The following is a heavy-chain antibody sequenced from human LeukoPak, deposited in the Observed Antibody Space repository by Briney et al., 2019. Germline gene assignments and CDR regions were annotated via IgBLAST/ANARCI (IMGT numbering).Heavy chain of an antibody. CDR2: ISSSASTI. D-gene: IGHD3-10*01. V-gene: IGHV3-11*04. CDR1: GFTFSDYY. Sequence: PGGSLRLSCAASGFTFSDYYMSWIRQAPGKGLEGVSYISSSASTIYYADSVKGRFTISRDNAKNSLYLQMNSLRAEDTAVYYCARDLNYCGSGSQAGYWGQGTLVTVSS. CDR3: ARDLNYCGSGSQAGY. J-gene: IGHJ4*02.